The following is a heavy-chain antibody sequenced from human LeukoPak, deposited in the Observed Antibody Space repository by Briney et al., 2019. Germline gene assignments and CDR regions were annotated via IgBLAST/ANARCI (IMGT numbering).Heavy chain of an antibody. CDR1: GFTFSSYA. J-gene: IGHJ4*02. CDR3: AKMPDRPPSYHYRGGNYFDY. CDR2: ISGSGGST. V-gene: IGHV3-23*01. D-gene: IGHD3-10*01. Sequence: GGSLRLSCTASGFTFSSYAMSWVRQAPGKGLEWVSAISGSGGSTYYADSVKGRFTISRDNSKNTLYLQMNSLRAEDTAVYYCAKMPDRPPSYHYRGGNYFDYWGQGTLVTVSS.